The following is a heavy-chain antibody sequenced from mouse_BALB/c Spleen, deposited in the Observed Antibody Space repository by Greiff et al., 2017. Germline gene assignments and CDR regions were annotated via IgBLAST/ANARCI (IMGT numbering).Heavy chain of an antibody. D-gene: IGHD2-3*01. V-gene: IGHV1-9*01. CDR2: ILPGSGST. J-gene: IGHJ2*01. CDR3: ARRGDGYYVDY. Sequence: QVQLQQSGAELMKPGASVKISCKATGYTFSSYWIEWVKQRPGHGLEWIGEILPGSGSTNYNVKFKGKATFTADTSSNTAYMQLSSLTSEDSAVYYCARRGDGYYVDYWGQGTTLTVSS. CDR1: GYTFSSYW.